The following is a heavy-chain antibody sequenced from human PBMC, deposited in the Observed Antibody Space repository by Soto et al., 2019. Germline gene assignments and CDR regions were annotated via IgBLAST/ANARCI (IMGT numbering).Heavy chain of an antibody. CDR1: GYTFTGYY. J-gene: IGHJ5*02. CDR3: ARAAVAGTGKGWFDP. V-gene: IGHV1-2*04. Sequence: QVRLVQSGAEVKKPGASVKVSCKASGYTFTGYYMHWVRQAPGQGLEWMGWINPNSGGTNYAQKFQGWVTMTRDTSISTAYMELSRLRSDDTAVYYCARAAVAGTGKGWFDPWGQGTLVTVSS. CDR2: INPNSGGT. D-gene: IGHD6-19*01.